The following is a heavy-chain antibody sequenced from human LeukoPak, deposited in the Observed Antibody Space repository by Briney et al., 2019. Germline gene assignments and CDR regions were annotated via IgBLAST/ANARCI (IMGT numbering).Heavy chain of an antibody. CDR3: ARGGAQLRFLEWLLPNYFDY. CDR2: INWNGGST. CDR1: GFTFDDYG. D-gene: IGHD3-3*01. V-gene: IGHV3-20*03. Sequence: GGSLRLSFAASGFTFDDYGMSWVRQAPGKGLEWVSGINWNGGSTGYADSVKGRFTISRDNAKNSLYLQMNSLRAEDTALYYCARGGAQLRFLEWLLPNYFDYWGQGTLVTVSS. J-gene: IGHJ4*02.